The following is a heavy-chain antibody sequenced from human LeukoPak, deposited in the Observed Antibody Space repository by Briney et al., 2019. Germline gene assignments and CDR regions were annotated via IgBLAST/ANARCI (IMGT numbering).Heavy chain of an antibody. D-gene: IGHD3-16*01. Sequence: SETLSLTCTVSGYSISSGHYWGWIRQPPGMGLEWIGSIYHSGSTYYNPSLKSRVTISVDTSKNQFSLKLSSVTGADTAVYYCARVLGGYFDYWGQGTLVTVSS. CDR1: GYSISSGHY. CDR2: IYHSGST. CDR3: ARVLGGYFDY. J-gene: IGHJ4*02. V-gene: IGHV4-38-2*02.